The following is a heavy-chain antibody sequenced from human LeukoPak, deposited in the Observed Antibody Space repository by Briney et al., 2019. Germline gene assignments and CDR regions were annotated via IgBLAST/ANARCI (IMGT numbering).Heavy chain of an antibody. J-gene: IGHJ6*03. CDR1: GGSISSSSYY. Sequence: PSETLSLTCTVSGGSISSSSYYWGWIRQPPGKGLEWIGSIYHSGSTYYNPSLKSRVTISVDTSKNQLSLKLSSVTAADTAVYYCARVESISRSGGSCYSVCYYYYMDVWGKGTTVTVSS. CDR2: IYHSGST. CDR3: ARVESISRSGGSCYSVCYYYYMDV. D-gene: IGHD2-15*01. V-gene: IGHV4-39*07.